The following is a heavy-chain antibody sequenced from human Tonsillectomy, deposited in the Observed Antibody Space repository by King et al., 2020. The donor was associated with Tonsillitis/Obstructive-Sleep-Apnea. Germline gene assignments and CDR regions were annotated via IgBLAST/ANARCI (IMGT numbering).Heavy chain of an antibody. D-gene: IGHD1-26*01. CDR3: ARVSAFAWELLPVDP. Sequence: VQLVESGAEVKKPGASVNVSCKASGYTFGSYGIIWVRQAPGQGLEWMGWISGYNGNTNYAQKFQGRVTMTTDTSTSTAYMELRSLRSDDTAVFYCARVSAFAWELLPVDPWGQGTLVTVSS. CDR2: ISGYNGNT. J-gene: IGHJ5*02. CDR1: GYTFGSYG. V-gene: IGHV1-18*01.